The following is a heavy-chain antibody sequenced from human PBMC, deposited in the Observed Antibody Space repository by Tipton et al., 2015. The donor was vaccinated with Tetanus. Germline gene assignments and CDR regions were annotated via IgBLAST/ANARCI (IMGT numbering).Heavy chain of an antibody. V-gene: IGHV1-69*01. CDR3: ASYLSPFSAMDV. Sequence: QLVQSGAEVKKPGSSVKVSCKASGGTFTSYAFSWVRQAPGQGLEWMGGTIFMFGKTNYADRFQGRVTIVADQSTGPAAMELYSLTSDDTANYYCASYLSPFSAMDVWGQGTTVIVSS. D-gene: IGHD3-16*02. J-gene: IGHJ6*02. CDR2: TIFMFGKT. CDR1: GGTFTSYA.